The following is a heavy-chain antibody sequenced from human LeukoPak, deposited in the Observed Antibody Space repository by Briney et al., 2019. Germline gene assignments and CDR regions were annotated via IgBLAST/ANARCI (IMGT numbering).Heavy chain of an antibody. CDR1: VGSFSGYY. D-gene: IGHD3-10*01. CDR2: INHSGST. J-gene: IGHJ6*03. Sequence: SETLSLTCAVYVGSFSGYYWSWIRQPPGKGLEWIGEINHSGSTNYNSSLKSRVTISVDTSKNQFSLKLSSVTAADTAVYYCARGYYGSGSHCCHMAACGKGTTITVS. V-gene: IGHV4-34*01. CDR3: ARGYYGSGSHCCHMAA.